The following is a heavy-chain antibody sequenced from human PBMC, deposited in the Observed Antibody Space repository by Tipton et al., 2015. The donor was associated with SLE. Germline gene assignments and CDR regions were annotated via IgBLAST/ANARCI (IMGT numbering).Heavy chain of an antibody. CDR2: IHESGRT. J-gene: IGHJ4*02. V-gene: IGHV4-4*02. Sequence: TLSLTYAVSGASIRSNNWWSWVRQSPGKGREWIGEIHESGRTSYNPSLKSRVTMSMDKSNNQLSLTLKSVSAADTAVYYCARSLGGSPPDFWGPGILVTVSS. D-gene: IGHD3/OR15-3a*01. CDR3: ARSLGGSPPDF. CDR1: GASIRSNNW.